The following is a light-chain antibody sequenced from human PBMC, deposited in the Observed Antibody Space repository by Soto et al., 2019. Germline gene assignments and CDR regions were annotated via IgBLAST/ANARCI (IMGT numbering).Light chain of an antibody. CDR3: SSYTTSTTLVV. J-gene: IGLJ3*02. CDR1: SSDVGGYNY. Sequence: HSALTQPASMSGSPGQSITISCTGTSSDVGGYNYVSWYQQHPGKAPKLMIYEVSHRPSGVSDRFSGSKSGNTASLTISGLQAEDEADYYCSSYTTSTTLVVFGGGTKLTVL. V-gene: IGLV2-14*01. CDR2: EVS.